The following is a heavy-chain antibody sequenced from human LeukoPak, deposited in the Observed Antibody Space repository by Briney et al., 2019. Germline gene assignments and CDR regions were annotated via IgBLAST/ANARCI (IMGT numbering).Heavy chain of an antibody. Sequence: ASVKVFCKASGYTFTGYYMHWVRQAPGQGLEWMGWISPNSGGTNYAQKFQGRVTMTRDTSISTAYMELSRLRSDDTAVYYCARLYPYSSNNNYYYGMDVWGQGTTVTVSS. CDR1: GYTFTGYY. CDR2: ISPNSGGT. V-gene: IGHV1-2*02. CDR3: ARLYPYSSNNNYYYGMDV. D-gene: IGHD6-13*01. J-gene: IGHJ6*02.